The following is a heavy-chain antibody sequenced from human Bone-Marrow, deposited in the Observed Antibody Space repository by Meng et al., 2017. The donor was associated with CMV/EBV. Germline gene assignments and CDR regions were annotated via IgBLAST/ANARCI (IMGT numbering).Heavy chain of an antibody. CDR2: ISYDGSNK. D-gene: IGHD3-10*01. CDR1: RFTFSSYA. CDR3: ARGPSKYYYGSGSYYTNWFDP. J-gene: IGHJ5*02. Sequence: GESLKISCVASRFTFSSYAMHWVRQAPGKGLEWVAVISYDGSNKYYADSVKGRFTISRDNSKNTLYLQMNSLRAEDTAVYYCARGPSKYYYGSGSYYTNWFDPWGQGTRVTVSS. V-gene: IGHV3-30*04.